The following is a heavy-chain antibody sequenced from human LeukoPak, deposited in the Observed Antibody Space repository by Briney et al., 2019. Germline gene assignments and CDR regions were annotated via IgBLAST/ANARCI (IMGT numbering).Heavy chain of an antibody. J-gene: IGHJ5*02. V-gene: IGHV4-38-2*02. Sequence: SETLSLTCAVSGYSISNGYQWAWIRQPPGKTLEWIGSIYHSGSAHYNPSLKSRVTMSVDTSNNHFSLRLSSVTAADTAVYYCARDPRWLTPDCTSTSCYENYFDPWGQGTLVTVSS. CDR1: GYSISNGYQ. D-gene: IGHD2-2*01. CDR2: IYHSGSA. CDR3: ARDPRWLTPDCTSTSCYENYFDP.